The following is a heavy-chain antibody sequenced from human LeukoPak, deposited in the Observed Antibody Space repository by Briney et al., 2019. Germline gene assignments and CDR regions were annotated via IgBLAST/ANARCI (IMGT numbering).Heavy chain of an antibody. J-gene: IGHJ5*02. CDR3: AKKGDYDILTGQKDWFGP. CDR2: ISASGGTT. V-gene: IGHV3-23*01. CDR1: GFTFSNYA. Sequence: TGGSLRLSCAASGFTFSNYAMSWVRQAPGKGLEWVSAISASGGTTYYADSVKGRFTISRDNSKNTLYLQMNSLRAEDTAVYYCAKKGDYDILTGQKDWFGPWGQGTLVTVSS. D-gene: IGHD3-9*01.